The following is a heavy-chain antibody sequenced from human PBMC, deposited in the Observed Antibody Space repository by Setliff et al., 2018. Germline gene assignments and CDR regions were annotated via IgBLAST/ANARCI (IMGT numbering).Heavy chain of an antibody. J-gene: IGHJ4*02. V-gene: IGHV4-39*07. CDR3: ARLSEEDYQLTYYFDY. D-gene: IGHD2-2*01. CDR2: IYYRGST. CDR1: GGSFTGYY. Sequence: SETLSLTCTVYGGSFTGYYWGWIRKPPGTGLEWIGSIYYRGSTYYNPSLKSRVTISVDTAKNQFSLKLSSVTAADTAVYYFARLSEEDYQLTYYFDYWGQGTLVTVSS.